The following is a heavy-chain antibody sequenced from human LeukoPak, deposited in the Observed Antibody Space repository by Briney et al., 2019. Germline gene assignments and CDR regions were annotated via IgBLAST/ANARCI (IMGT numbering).Heavy chain of an antibody. CDR1: GGSITSDKYY. Sequence: TSETLSLTCTVSGGSITSDKYYWGWIRQPPGKGLEWIGSIYYSESTYYNPSLKSRVTISVGTSKNQFSLKLSSVTAADTAVYYCARHPGLRFNPKYYFDYWGQGALVTVSS. V-gene: IGHV4-39*01. CDR3: ARHPGLRFNPKYYFDY. D-gene: IGHD5-12*01. CDR2: IYYSEST. J-gene: IGHJ4*02.